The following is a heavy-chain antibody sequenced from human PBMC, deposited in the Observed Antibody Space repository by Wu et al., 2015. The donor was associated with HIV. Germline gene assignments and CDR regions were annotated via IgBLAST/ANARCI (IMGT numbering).Heavy chain of an antibody. Sequence: QVQLVQSGAEVKKPGASVKVSCKASGYTFTGYYMHWVRQAPGQGLEWMGWINPNSGGTNYAQKFQGRVTMTRDTSISTAYMELSRLRSDDTAVYYCARSYDSSGYYEYPTFDYVGQGTLVHRLL. CDR3: ARSYDSSGYYEYPTFDY. CDR2: INPNSGGT. J-gene: IGHJ4*02. D-gene: IGHD3-22*01. V-gene: IGHV1-2*02. CDR1: GYTFTGYY.